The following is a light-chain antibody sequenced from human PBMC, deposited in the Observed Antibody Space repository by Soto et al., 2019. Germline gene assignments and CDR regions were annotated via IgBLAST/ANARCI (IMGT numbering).Light chain of an antibody. CDR1: SGSIASNY. CDR2: EDN. Sequence: NFMLTQPHSVSESPGKTVTISCTRRSGSIASNYVQWYQQRPGSAPTTVIYEDNQRPSGVTDRLSGSIDSSSNSASLTISGLNTEDEADYYCQSYDSSNVVFGGGTKLTVL. V-gene: IGLV6-57*04. CDR3: QSYDSSNVV. J-gene: IGLJ2*01.